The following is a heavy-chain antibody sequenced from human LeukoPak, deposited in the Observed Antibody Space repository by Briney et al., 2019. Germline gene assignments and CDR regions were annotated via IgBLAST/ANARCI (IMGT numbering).Heavy chain of an antibody. CDR1: GGSISSGSYY. D-gene: IGHD6-13*01. Sequence: PSETLSLTCTVSGGSISSGSYYWSWIRQPAGKGLEWIGRIYTSGSTNYNPSLKSRVTISVDTSKNQFSLKLSSVTAADTAVYYCARGPHVSSSWPWGNYYYYMDVWGKGTTVTVSS. J-gene: IGHJ6*03. CDR3: ARGPHVSSSWPWGNYYYYMDV. V-gene: IGHV4-61*02. CDR2: IYTSGST.